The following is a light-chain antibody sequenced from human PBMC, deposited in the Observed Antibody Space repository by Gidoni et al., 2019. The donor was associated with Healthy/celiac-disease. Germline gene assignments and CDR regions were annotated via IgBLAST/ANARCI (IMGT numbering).Light chain of an antibody. Sequence: IVMTQSPATLSVSPGERATLSCRASQSVNSNLAWYQQKPGQAPRLLIYGASTRATGIPARFSGSGSGTEFTLTISSLQSEDFAVYYCQKYNNWPPVTFGGGTKVEIK. CDR3: QKYNNWPPVT. J-gene: IGKJ4*01. CDR1: QSVNSN. V-gene: IGKV3-15*01. CDR2: GAS.